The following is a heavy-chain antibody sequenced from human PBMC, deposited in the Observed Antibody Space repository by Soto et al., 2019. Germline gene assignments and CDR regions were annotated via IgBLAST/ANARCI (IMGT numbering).Heavy chain of an antibody. V-gene: IGHV1-69*08. Sequence: QVQLVQSGAEVKKPGSSVKVSCTASGGTFSNDIITWVRQAPGQGLEWMGRIIPLLDIANYAQKFQGRVTITADKSTSTAYMELNSLRSEDTAVYYCVRDSPIGSTYSGYDGIDYWGQGTLVTVSS. J-gene: IGHJ4*02. CDR3: VRDSPIGSTYSGYDGIDY. CDR1: GGTFSNDI. CDR2: IIPLLDIA. D-gene: IGHD5-12*01.